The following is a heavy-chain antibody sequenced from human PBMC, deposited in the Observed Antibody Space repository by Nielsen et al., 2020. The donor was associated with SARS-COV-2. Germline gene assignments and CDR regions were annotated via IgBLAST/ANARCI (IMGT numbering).Heavy chain of an antibody. CDR1: GFTFDDYA. CDR2: ISWNSGSI. CDR3: ARDLRFGEDFDY. V-gene: IGHV3-9*01. J-gene: IGHJ4*02. D-gene: IGHD3-10*01. Sequence: SLKISCAASGFTFDDYAMHWVRQAPGKGLEWVSGISWNSGSIGYADSVKGRFTISRDNAKNSLYLQMNSLRAEDTAVYYCARDLRFGEDFDYWGQGTLVTVSS.